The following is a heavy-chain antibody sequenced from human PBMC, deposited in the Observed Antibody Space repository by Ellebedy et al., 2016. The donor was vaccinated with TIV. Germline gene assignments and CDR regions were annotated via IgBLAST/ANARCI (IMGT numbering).Heavy chain of an antibody. CDR1: GFTVSSNY. CDR3: ARRDAAPCPLDAVCSREGAIDP. J-gene: IGHJ5*02. D-gene: IGHD2-8*01. CDR2: INFSGDT. V-gene: IGHV4-39*01. Sequence: ESLKISCAASGFTVSSNYMTWVRQPPGKGLEWIGSINFSGDTHYNPSLKSRVTLSVDTSTNQFSLRLSPVTAADSALYYCARRDAAPCPLDAVCSREGAIDPWGQGTLITVSS.